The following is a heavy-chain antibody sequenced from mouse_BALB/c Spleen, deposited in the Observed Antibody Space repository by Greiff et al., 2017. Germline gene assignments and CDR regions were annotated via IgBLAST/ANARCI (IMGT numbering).Heavy chain of an antibody. CDR2: ISSGGSYT. CDR1: GFTFSSYT. Sequence: EVQGVESGGGLVKPGGSLKLSCAASGFTFSSYTMSWVRQTPEKRLEWVATISSGGSYTYYPDSVKGRFTISRDNAKNTLYLQMSSLKSEDTAMYYCTRDKYGNYAYFDYWGQGTTLTVSS. J-gene: IGHJ2*01. CDR3: TRDKYGNYAYFDY. V-gene: IGHV5-6-4*01. D-gene: IGHD2-10*02.